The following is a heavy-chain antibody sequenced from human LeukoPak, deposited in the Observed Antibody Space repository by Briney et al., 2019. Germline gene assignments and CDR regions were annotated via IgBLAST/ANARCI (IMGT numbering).Heavy chain of an antibody. CDR3: ARDGAAERFLEWLLSYFDY. CDR2: IRYDGSNK. CDR1: GFTFSSYG. V-gene: IGHV3-30*02. D-gene: IGHD3-3*01. J-gene: IGHJ4*02. Sequence: GGSLRLSCAASGFTFSSYGMHWVRQAPGKGLEWVAFIRYDGSNKYYADSVKGRFTISRDNSKNTLYLQMNSLRAEDTAVYYCARDGAAERFLEWLLSYFDYWGQGTLVTVSS.